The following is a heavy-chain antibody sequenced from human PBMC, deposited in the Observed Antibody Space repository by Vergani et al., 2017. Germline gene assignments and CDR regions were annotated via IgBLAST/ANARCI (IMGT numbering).Heavy chain of an antibody. CDR2: ISYDGSNK. J-gene: IGHJ5*02. D-gene: IGHD2-15*01. Sequence: VQLVESGGGLVQPGGSLRLSCAASGFTFSSYAMHWVRQAPGKGLEWVAVISYDGSNKYYADSVKGRFTISRDNSKNTLYLQMNSLRAEDTAVYYGARDGRDIVVVVAANNNWFDPWGQGTLVTVSS. CDR3: ARDGRDIVVVVAANNNWFDP. CDR1: GFTFSSYA. V-gene: IGHV3-30*04.